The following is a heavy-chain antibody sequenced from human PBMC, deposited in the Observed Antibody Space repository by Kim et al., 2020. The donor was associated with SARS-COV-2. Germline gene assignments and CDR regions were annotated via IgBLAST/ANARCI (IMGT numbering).Heavy chain of an antibody. CDR1: GFTFSSYW. D-gene: IGHD1-26*01. CDR2: INGDGSST. J-gene: IGHJ3*02. V-gene: IGHV3-74*01. CDR3: ARDPEWDLHAFDI. Sequence: GGSLRLSCAASGFTFSSYWIHWVRQAPGKGLVWVSRINGDGSSTIYAESVKGRFTISRDNAKNTLYLQMNSLRAEDTAVYYCARDPEWDLHAFDIWGQGTMVTVSS.